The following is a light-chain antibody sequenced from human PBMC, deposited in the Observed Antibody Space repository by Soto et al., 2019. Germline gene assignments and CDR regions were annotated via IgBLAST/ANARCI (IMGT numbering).Light chain of an antibody. Sequence: EIVMTQSPATLSVSPGERATLSCRASQSVASLAWYQQKPGQAPRLLIWGASNRVTGIPARFSGSGSGTEFTLTVSSLQSEEFAVYYCQQCDSWPFTFGQGTKLEIK. CDR3: QQCDSWPFT. J-gene: IGKJ2*01. V-gene: IGKV3-15*01. CDR2: GAS. CDR1: QSVAS.